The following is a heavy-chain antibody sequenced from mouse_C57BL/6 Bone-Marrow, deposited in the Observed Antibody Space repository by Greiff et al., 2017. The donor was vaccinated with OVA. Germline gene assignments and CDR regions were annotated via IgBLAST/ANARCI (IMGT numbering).Heavy chain of an antibody. CDR2: IYPGSGCT. CDR3: ARTDGYDEDY. CDR1: GYTFTSYW. V-gene: IGHV1-55*01. Sequence: QVQLQQPGAELVKPGASVKLSCKASGYTFTSYWITWVKQRPGQGLEWIGDIYPGSGCTNYNEKFKSKATLTVDTSSSTAYMQLSSLTSEDSAVYYCARTDGYDEDYWGQGTTLTVSS. D-gene: IGHD2-2*01. J-gene: IGHJ2*01.